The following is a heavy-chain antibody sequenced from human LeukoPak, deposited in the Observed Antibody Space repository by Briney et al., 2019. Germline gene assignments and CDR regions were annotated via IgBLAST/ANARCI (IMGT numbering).Heavy chain of an antibody. CDR1: GGSISSGDYY. D-gene: IGHD1-1*01. CDR3: ARVPETGSFSFDY. J-gene: IGHJ4*02. Sequence: SQTLSLTSTVSGGSISSGDYYWSWIRQPPGKGLEWIGYIYYSGSTYYNPSPKSRVTISVDTSKNQFSLKLSSVTAADTAVYYCARVPETGSFSFDYWGQGTLVTVSS. CDR2: IYYSGST. V-gene: IGHV4-30-4*01.